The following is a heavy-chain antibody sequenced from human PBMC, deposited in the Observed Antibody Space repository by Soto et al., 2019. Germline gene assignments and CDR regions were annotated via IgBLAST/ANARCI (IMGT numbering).Heavy chain of an antibody. V-gene: IGHV1-69*06. CDR2: IIPIFGTA. Sequence: GASVKVSCKASGGTFSSYAISWVRQAPGQGLEWMGGIIPIFGTANYAQKFQGRVTITADKSTSTAYMELRRLRSEDTAVYYCARERPITRQNIVGGYYYYCMDVWGQGTTVTVSS. CDR3: ARERPITRQNIVGGYYYYCMDV. J-gene: IGHJ6*02. CDR1: GGTFSSYA. D-gene: IGHD1-20*01.